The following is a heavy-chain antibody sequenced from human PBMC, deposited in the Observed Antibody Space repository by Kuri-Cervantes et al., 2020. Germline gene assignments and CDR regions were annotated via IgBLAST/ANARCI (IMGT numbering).Heavy chain of an antibody. CDR3: ARRTTVVTPVTYYYYYGMDV. CDR2: ISSSGSTI. Sequence: GESLKIYCAASGFTFSDYYMSWIRQAPGKGLEWVSYISSSGSTIYYADSVKGRFTMSRDNAKNSLYLQMNSLRDEDTAVYYCARRTTVVTPVTYYYYYGMDVWGQGTTVTVSS. J-gene: IGHJ6*02. CDR1: GFTFSDYY. D-gene: IGHD4-23*01. V-gene: IGHV3-11*04.